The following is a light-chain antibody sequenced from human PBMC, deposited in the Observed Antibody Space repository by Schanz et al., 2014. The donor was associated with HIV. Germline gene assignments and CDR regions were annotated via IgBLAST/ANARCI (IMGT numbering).Light chain of an antibody. CDR1: SSNIRTNA. Sequence: QSVLTQPPSASGTPGQRVTISCSVSSSNIRTNAVNWYQQLLGTAPKLLIHSSYHRPSGVPDRFSGSKSGTSASLAITGLQAEDEADYYCAAWDDSLNGWVFGGGTKLTVL. J-gene: IGLJ3*02. CDR3: AAWDDSLNGWV. CDR2: SSY. V-gene: IGLV1-44*01.